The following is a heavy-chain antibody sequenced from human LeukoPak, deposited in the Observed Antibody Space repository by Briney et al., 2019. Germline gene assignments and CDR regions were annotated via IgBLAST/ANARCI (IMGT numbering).Heavy chain of an antibody. CDR3: ARTSEGGYTLRERNWFEP. V-gene: IGHV4-34*01. Sequence: SETLSLICAVYGGSFTGYYWSWTRQPPGKGLEWIGEINHSGSTNYNPSLKSRVTISVDTSKNQFSLKLSSVTAADTAVYYCARTSEGGYTLRERNWFEPSGERAPGTVSS. CDR2: INHSGST. J-gene: IGHJ5*02. CDR1: GGSFTGYY. D-gene: IGHD5-12*01.